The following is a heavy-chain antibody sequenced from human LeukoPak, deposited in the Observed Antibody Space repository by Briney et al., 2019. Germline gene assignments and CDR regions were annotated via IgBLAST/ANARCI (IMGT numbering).Heavy chain of an antibody. V-gene: IGHV1-8*02. D-gene: IGHD2-15*01. Sequence: ASVKVSCKASGYTFTSYGISWVRQAPGQGLEWMGWMNPNSGNTGYAQKFQGRVTMTRNTSISTAYMELSSLRSEDTAVYYCARRYCSGGSCYEPDPWGQGTLVTVSS. J-gene: IGHJ5*02. CDR1: GYTFTSYG. CDR2: MNPNSGNT. CDR3: ARRYCSGGSCYEPDP.